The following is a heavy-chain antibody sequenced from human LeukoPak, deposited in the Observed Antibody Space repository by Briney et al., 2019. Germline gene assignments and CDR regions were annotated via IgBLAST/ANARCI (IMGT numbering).Heavy chain of an antibody. CDR2: IHYRGHT. CDR3: ARLRYYDFWSGYYKWDYFDY. V-gene: IGHV4-39*01. CDR1: GGSISSSSYY. D-gene: IGHD3-3*01. J-gene: IGHJ4*02. Sequence: PSETLSLTCTVSGGSISSSSYYWGWIRQTPGQGLEWIASIHYRGHTFYNPSLKSRITISVDTSKNQMFLWLNSVTAADTAVYYCARLRYYDFWSGYYKWDYFDYWGQGTLVTVSS.